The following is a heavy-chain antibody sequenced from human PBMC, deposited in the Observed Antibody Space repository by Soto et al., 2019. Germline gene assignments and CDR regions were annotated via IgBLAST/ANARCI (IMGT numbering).Heavy chain of an antibody. Sequence: QVQLQELGPGLVKPSQTLSLTCTVSGGSINTGDFYWSWIRQHPGKGLEYIGYIYYTGSTYYNPSLKSRVAISVDTSKNQFSLRLTSVTAADTAVYYCVRDTAVGGGRSDWYFDLWGRGTLVAVSS. D-gene: IGHD2-15*01. CDR1: GGSINTGDFY. CDR3: VRDTAVGGGRSDWYFDL. V-gene: IGHV4-31*03. CDR2: IYYTGST. J-gene: IGHJ2*01.